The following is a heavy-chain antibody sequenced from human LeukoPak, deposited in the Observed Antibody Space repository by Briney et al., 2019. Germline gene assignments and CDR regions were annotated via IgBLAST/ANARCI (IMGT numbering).Heavy chain of an antibody. CDR3: AKPYDSSGYYSGFQH. V-gene: IGHV3-23*01. Sequence: GGSLRLSCAASGFTFSSYAMSWVRQAPGKGLEWVSAISGSGGSTYYADSVKGRFTNSSDNSKNTLHLQMNSLRAEDTAVYYCAKPYDSSGYYSGFQHWGQGTLVTVSS. CDR1: GFTFSSYA. CDR2: ISGSGGST. J-gene: IGHJ1*01. D-gene: IGHD3-22*01.